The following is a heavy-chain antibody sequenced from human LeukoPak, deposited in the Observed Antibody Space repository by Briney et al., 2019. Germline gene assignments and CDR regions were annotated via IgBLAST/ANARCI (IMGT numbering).Heavy chain of an antibody. CDR3: ARDYVDDIPMIKDY. J-gene: IGHJ4*02. CDR1: GYTFTSYH. V-gene: IGHV1-46*01. D-gene: IGHD2-8*01. CDR2: INLSGGST. Sequence: ASVKVSCKASGYTFTSYHMHWVRQAPGQGLEWMGLINLSGGSTTYAQRFQGRVTLTRDTSTSTVYMELSSLGSEDTAVYYCARDYVDDIPMIKDYWGQGTLVTVSS.